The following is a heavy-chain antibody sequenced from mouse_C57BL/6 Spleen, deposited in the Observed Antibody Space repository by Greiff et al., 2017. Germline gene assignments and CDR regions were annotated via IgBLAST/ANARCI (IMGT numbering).Heavy chain of an antibody. V-gene: IGHV1-66*01. CDR2: IYPGGGNT. CDR1: GYSFPSYY. J-gene: IGHJ3*01. CDR3: SRYGNYDAWFAY. D-gene: IGHD2-1*01. Sequence: VQLQQSGPELVKPGASVKISCKASGYSFPSYYIHWVKQRPGQGLEWIGWIYPGGGNTKYNEKFKGKATLTADTSSSTAYMQLSSLTSEDSAVYGCSRYGNYDAWFAYWGQGTLVTVSA.